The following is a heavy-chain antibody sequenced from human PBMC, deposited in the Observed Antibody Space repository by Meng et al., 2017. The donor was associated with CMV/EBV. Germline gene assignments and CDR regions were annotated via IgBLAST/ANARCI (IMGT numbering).Heavy chain of an antibody. J-gene: IGHJ4*01. CDR2: ISVYNGHT. V-gene: IGHV1-18*01. Sequence: QVQLVQSVAGGEKPGASVKVPCKASGYTFTSYGISWVRQAPGQGLEWMGWISVYNGHTNFAQNLQGRVTMTTDTSTSTAYVELRSLRSDDTAIYYCARGVPLGIIYSFDYWGQGTLVTVSS. D-gene: IGHD2-21*01. CDR1: GYTFTSYG. CDR3: ARGVPLGIIYSFDY.